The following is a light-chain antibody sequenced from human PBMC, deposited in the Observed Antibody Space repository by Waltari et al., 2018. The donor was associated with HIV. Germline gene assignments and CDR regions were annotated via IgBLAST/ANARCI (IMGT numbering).Light chain of an antibody. CDR3: QVWDSSSDHWV. J-gene: IGLJ3*02. CDR2: DVR. Sequence: SYVLTQPPSVSVAPGQTARITCGGNNIGTKSVHWLQQKPGQAPVLVVYDVRDRPRFSGSNSGNTATLTISRVEAGDEADFYCQVWDSSSDHWVFGGGTKLTVL. CDR1: NIGTKS. V-gene: IGLV3-21*02.